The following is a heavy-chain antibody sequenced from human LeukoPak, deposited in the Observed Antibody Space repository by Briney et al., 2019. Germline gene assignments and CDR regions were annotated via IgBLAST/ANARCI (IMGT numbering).Heavy chain of an antibody. V-gene: IGHV4-59*01. D-gene: IGHD3-22*01. Sequence: SETLSLTCTVSGGSISSYYWSWIRQPPGKGLEWIGYIYYSGSTNYNPSLKSRVTISVDTYKNQFSLRLSSVTAADTALYYCARDTVTLIVNRAFDIWGQGTMVTVFS. CDR1: GGSISSYY. CDR2: IYYSGST. CDR3: ARDTVTLIVNRAFDI. J-gene: IGHJ3*02.